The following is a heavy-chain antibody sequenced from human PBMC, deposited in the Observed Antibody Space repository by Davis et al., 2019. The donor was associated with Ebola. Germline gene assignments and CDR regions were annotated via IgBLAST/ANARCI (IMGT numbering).Heavy chain of an antibody. J-gene: IGHJ4*02. CDR1: GYTFTSYY. Sequence: ASVKVSCKASGYTFTSYYMHWVRQAPGHGLEWMGRIYPFNGATNFADSFQGRVTMTTDTSITTAYMELSSLKSDDTAIYYCARPILPEVTHCGVDYWGQGTLVTVSS. V-gene: IGHV1-2*06. CDR3: ARPILPEVTHCGVDY. D-gene: IGHD1-14*01. CDR2: IYPFNGAT.